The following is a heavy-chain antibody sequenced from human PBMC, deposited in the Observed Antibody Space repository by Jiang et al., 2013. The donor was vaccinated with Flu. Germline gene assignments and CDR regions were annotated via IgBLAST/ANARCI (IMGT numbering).Heavy chain of an antibody. CDR1: GGSISSYY. Sequence: VKPSETLSLTCTVSGGSISSYYWSWIRQPPGKGLEWIGYIYYSGSTNYNPSLKSRVTISVDTSKNQFSLKLSSVTAADTAVYYCARLGLVVPAAPYNWFDPWGQGTLVTVSS. J-gene: IGHJ5*02. CDR2: IYYSGST. D-gene: IGHD2-2*01. V-gene: IGHV4-59*01. CDR3: ARLGLVVPAAPYNWFDP.